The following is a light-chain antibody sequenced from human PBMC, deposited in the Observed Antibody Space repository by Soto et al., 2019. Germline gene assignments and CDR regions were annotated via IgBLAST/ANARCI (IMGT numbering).Light chain of an antibody. Sequence: QSVLTQPPSVSGAPGQRVTISCTGSSSNIGAGYDVHWYQQLPGTAPKLLIFGHSNRPSGVPDRFSGSKSGTSASLAITGLQDEDEADYYCQSYDSSLRVFGTGTKLTVL. CDR1: SSNIGAGYD. J-gene: IGLJ1*01. V-gene: IGLV1-40*01. CDR2: GHS. CDR3: QSYDSSLRV.